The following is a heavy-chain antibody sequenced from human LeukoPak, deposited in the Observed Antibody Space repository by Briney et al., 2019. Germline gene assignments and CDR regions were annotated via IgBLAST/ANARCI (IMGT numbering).Heavy chain of an antibody. CDR1: GFTFSSYW. CDR2: INGDGRNI. Sequence: GGSLRLSCVASGFTFSSYWMHWVRQDPRKGLVWVSRINGDGRNINYADSVRGRFTISRDNSKNTLYLQMNSLGAEDTAVYYCAKETYYDFWSALDYWGQGTLVTVSS. D-gene: IGHD3-3*01. V-gene: IGHV3-74*01. CDR3: AKETYYDFWSALDY. J-gene: IGHJ4*02.